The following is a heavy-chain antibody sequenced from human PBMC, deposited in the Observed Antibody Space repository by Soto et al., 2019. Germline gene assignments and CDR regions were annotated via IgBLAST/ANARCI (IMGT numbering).Heavy chain of an antibody. J-gene: IGHJ4*02. D-gene: IGHD3-9*01. CDR1: GFTFSSYG. CDR2: IWYDGSSK. CDR3: ARAIWGTVDY. V-gene: IGHV3-33*01. Sequence: QVQLVESGGGVVQPGRSLRLSCAASGFTFSSYGMHWVRQAPGKGLEWVAIIWYDGSSKYYADSVKGRFTISRDNSKNTLYLQMNSLRAEDTAVYYCARAIWGTVDYWGQGTLVTVSS.